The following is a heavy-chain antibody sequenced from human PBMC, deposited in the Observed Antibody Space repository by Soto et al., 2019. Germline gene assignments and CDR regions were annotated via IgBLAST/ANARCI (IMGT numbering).Heavy chain of an antibody. CDR1: GGSISSSNW. V-gene: IGHV4-4*02. D-gene: IGHD4-17*01. Sequence: PSETLSLTCAVSGGSISSSNWWSWVRQPPGKGLEWIGEIYHSGSTNYNPSLKSRVTISVDKSKNQFSLKLGSVTAADTAVYYCAASYGIDQYFQHWGQRTLVTVSS. CDR2: IYHSGST. CDR3: AASYGIDQYFQH. J-gene: IGHJ1*01.